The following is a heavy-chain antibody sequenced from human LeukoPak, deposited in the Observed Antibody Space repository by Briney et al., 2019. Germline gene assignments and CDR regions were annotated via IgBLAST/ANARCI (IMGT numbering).Heavy chain of an antibody. CDR1: GGSISSYY. D-gene: IGHD2-15*01. CDR3: ARDAVAANYYYYYMDV. CDR2: IYYSGST. J-gene: IGHJ6*03. V-gene: IGHV4-59*01. Sequence: SETLSLTCTVSGGSISSYYWSWFRQPPGKGLEWIGYIYYSGSTNYNPSLKSRVTISVDTSKNQFSLKLSSVTAADTAVYYCARDAVAANYYYYYMDVWGKGTTVTVSS.